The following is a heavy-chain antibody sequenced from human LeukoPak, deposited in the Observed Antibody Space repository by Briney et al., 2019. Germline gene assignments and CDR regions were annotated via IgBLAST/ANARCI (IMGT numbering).Heavy chain of an antibody. Sequence: SETLSLTCTVSGGSISSYYWSWIRQPPGKGLEWIGYIYTSGSTNYNPSLKSRVTISVDTSKNQFSLKLSSVTAADTAVYYCARHRGYSYGYNYMDVWGKGTTVTVSS. CDR3: ARHRGYSYGYNYMDV. CDR1: GGSISSYY. D-gene: IGHD5-18*01. V-gene: IGHV4-4*09. J-gene: IGHJ6*03. CDR2: IYTSGST.